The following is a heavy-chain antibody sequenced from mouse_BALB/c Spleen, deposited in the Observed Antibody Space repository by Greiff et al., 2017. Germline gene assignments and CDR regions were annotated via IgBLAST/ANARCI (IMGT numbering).Heavy chain of an antibody. CDR2: IDPSDSDT. CDR3: ANWDEYAMDD. V-gene: IGHV1S126*01. J-gene: IGHJ4*01. D-gene: IGHD4-1*01. Sequence: VQVEQSGPQLVRPGASVKISCKASGYSFTSYWMHWVKQRPGQGLEWIGMIDPSDSDTRLNQKFKDKATLTVDKSSSTAYMQLSSPTSEDAAVYYGANWDEYAMDDWGQGTSVTVSA. CDR1: GYSFTSYW.